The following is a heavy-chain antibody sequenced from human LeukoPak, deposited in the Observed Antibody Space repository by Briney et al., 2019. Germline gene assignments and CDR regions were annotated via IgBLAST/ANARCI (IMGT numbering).Heavy chain of an antibody. Sequence: PGGSLRLSCAASGFTFSSYGMHWVRQAPGKGLEWVAVISYDGSNKYYADSVKGRFTISRDNSKNTLYLQMNSLRAEDTAVYYCAKDALLRSGSYLFDYWGQGTLVTVSS. CDR1: GFTFSSYG. J-gene: IGHJ4*02. CDR3: AKDALLRSGSYLFDY. CDR2: ISYDGSNK. D-gene: IGHD3-10*01. V-gene: IGHV3-30*18.